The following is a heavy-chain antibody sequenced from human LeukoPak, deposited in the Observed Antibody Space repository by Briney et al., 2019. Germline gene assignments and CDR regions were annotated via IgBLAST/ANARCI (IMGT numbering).Heavy chain of an antibody. V-gene: IGHV1-18*01. Sequence: GASVKVSCKASGYTFTSYGISWVRQAPGQGLEWMGWISAYNGNTNYAQKLQGRVTMTTDTFTSTAYMELRSLRSDDTAVYYCARGGGYGDYVYWFDPWGQGTLVTVSS. CDR3: ARGGGYGDYVYWFDP. CDR2: ISAYNGNT. J-gene: IGHJ5*02. D-gene: IGHD4-17*01. CDR1: GYTFTSYG.